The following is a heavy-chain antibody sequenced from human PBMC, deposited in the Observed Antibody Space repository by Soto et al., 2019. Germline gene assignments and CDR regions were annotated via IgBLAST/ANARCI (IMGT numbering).Heavy chain of an antibody. CDR1: GFTFSSYG. CDR2: ISYDGSNK. J-gene: IGHJ6*02. D-gene: IGHD5-18*01. Sequence: GGSLRLSCAASGFTFSSYGMHWVRQAPGKGLEWVAVISYDGSNKYYADSVKGRFTISRDNSKNTLYLQMNSLRAEDTAVYYCAKDMQDTAMVKYYYYGMDVWGQGTTVTVSS. V-gene: IGHV3-30*18. CDR3: AKDMQDTAMVKYYYYGMDV.